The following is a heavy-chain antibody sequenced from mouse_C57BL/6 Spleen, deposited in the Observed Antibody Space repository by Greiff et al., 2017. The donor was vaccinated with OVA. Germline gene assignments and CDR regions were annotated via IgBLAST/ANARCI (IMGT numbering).Heavy chain of an antibody. J-gene: IGHJ3*01. D-gene: IGHD2-2*01. CDR1: GYTFTGYW. V-gene: IGHV1-9*01. Sequence: QVQLQQSGAELMKPGASVKLSCKATGYTFTGYWIEWVKQRPGHGLEWIGEILPGSGSTNYNEKFKGKATFTADTSSNTAYMQLSSLTTEDSAIYYCARGAYGDDGAWFAYWGQGTLVTVSA. CDR2: ILPGSGST. CDR3: ARGAYGDDGAWFAY.